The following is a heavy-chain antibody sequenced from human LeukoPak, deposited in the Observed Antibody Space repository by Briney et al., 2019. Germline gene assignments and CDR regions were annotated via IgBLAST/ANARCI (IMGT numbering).Heavy chain of an antibody. J-gene: IGHJ1*01. CDR1: GFTFRDAW. V-gene: IGHV3-15*01. D-gene: IGHD3-3*01. Sequence: GGSLRLSCAASGFTFRDAWMTWVRQAPGKGLEWVGRIRSKTDGGTTDYAVSVQGRFTISRDDSKNTLYLQMSSLKTEDTAVYYCAKHIYGVVSIQQWGQGTLVTVSS. CDR3: AKHIYGVVSIQQ. CDR2: IRSKTDGGTT.